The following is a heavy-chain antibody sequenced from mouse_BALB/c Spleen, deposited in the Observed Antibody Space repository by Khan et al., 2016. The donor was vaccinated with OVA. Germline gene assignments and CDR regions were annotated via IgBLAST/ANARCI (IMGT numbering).Heavy chain of an antibody. CDR1: GFTFSSYG. Sequence: EVELVESGGGLVQPGGSLKLSCAASGFTFSSYGMSWVHQTPDKRLELVATINSNGGSPYYPDSVKGRFTISRDNAKNTLYLQMSSLKSEDTAMYYCARMARTINWGQGTTLTVSS. V-gene: IGHV5-6-3*01. CDR2: INSNGGSP. J-gene: IGHJ2*01. CDR3: ARMARTIN.